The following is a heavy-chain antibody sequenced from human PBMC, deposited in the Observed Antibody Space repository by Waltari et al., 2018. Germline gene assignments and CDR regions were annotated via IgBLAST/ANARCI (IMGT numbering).Heavy chain of an antibody. J-gene: IGHJ3*02. Sequence: EVQLVESGGGLVQPGGSLRLSCAASGFTFSSYDMHWVRQATGKVLGWVSAIGTAGETNYLGSVKGRFTISRENAKNSLYLQMNSLGAGDTARYYCARATTYAFDIWGQGTMVTVSS. CDR1: GFTFSSYD. V-gene: IGHV3-13*01. CDR2: IGTAGET. CDR3: ARATTYAFDI.